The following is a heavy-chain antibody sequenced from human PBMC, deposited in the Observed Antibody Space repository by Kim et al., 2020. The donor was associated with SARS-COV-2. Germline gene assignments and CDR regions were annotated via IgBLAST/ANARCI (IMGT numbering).Heavy chain of an antibody. CDR3: ARAISSSWYWSWFDP. Sequence: ASVKVSCKASGYTFTSYAMNWVRQAPGQGLECMGWINTNTGNPTYAQGFTGRFVFSLDTSVSTAYLQISSLKAEDTAVYYCARAISSSWYWSWFDPWGQGTLVTVSS. CDR1: GYTFTSYA. J-gene: IGHJ5*02. D-gene: IGHD6-13*01. V-gene: IGHV7-4-1*02. CDR2: INTNTGNP.